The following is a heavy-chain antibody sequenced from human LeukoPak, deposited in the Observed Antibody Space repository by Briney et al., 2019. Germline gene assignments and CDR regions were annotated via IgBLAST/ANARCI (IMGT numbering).Heavy chain of an antibody. J-gene: IGHJ2*01. D-gene: IGHD5-24*01. Sequence: SVKVSCKASGGTFSSYAISWVRQAPGQGLEWMGGIIPIFGTANYAQKFQGRATITADESTSTAYMELSSLRSEDTAVYYCARDRESRDGYNSYWYFDLWGRGTLVTVSS. CDR3: ARDRESRDGYNSYWYFDL. CDR1: GGTFSSYA. CDR2: IIPIFGTA. V-gene: IGHV1-69*13.